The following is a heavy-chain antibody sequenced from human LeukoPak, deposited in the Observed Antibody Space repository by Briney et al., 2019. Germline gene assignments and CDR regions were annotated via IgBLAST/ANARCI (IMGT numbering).Heavy chain of an antibody. J-gene: IGHJ4*02. Sequence: GGSLRLSCAASGFTFSDYYMSWIRQAPGKGLEWVSYISSSGSSIYYADSVKGRFTISRDNAKNSLYLQMNSLRAEDTAVYYCARLRGYCSGGSCYVDYWGQGTLVTVSS. V-gene: IGHV3-11*04. CDR3: ARLRGYCSGGSCYVDY. CDR2: ISSSGSSI. CDR1: GFTFSDYY. D-gene: IGHD2-15*01.